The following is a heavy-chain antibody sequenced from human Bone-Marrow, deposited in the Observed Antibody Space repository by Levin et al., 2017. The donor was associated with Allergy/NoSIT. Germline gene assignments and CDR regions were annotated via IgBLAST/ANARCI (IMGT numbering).Heavy chain of an antibody. CDR3: AGWEQTFRG. V-gene: IGHV2-5*02. CDR1: GFSLSTSGVG. D-gene: IGHD1-26*01. J-gene: IGHJ3*01. CDR2: IYWDDDK. Sequence: SGPTLVKPTQTLTLTCTFSGFSLSTSGVGVGWIRQPPGKALEWLALIYWDDDKRYSPSLKSRLTITKDTSKNQVVLTMTNIDPVDTATYYCAGWEQTFRGWGQGTMVTVSS.